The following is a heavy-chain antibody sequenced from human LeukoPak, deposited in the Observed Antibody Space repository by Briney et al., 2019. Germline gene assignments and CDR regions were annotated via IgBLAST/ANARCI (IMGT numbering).Heavy chain of an antibody. V-gene: IGHV1-2*06. Sequence: ASVKVSCKASGYTFTGYYMHWVRQAPGQGLEWMGRINPNSGGTNYAQKFQGRVTMTRDTSTSTAYMELSRLRSDDTAVYYCAVTMVRGVESDYWGQGTLVTVSS. CDR1: GYTFTGYY. CDR3: AVTMVRGVESDY. J-gene: IGHJ4*02. D-gene: IGHD3-10*01. CDR2: INPNSGGT.